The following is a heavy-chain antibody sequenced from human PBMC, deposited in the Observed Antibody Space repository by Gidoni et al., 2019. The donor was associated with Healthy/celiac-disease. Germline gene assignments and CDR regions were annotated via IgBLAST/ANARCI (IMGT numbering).Heavy chain of an antibody. Sequence: EVQLVESGGGLAQPVGSLKLSCAASGSTFSGSAMHWVRQASGKGLEWVGRIRSKANSYATAYAASVKGRFTISRDDAKNTAYLQMNSLKTEDTAVYYCTVTTVDSYYYYGMDVWGQGTTVTVSS. V-gene: IGHV3-73*02. CDR3: TVTTVDSYYYYGMDV. D-gene: IGHD4-17*01. CDR1: GSTFSGSA. CDR2: IRSKANSYAT. J-gene: IGHJ6*02.